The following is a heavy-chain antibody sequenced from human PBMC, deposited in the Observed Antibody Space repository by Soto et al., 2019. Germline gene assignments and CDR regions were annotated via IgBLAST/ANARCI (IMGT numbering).Heavy chain of an antibody. CDR2: ISPNSGNI. CDR1: GYTFTRNG. Sequence: QDHLVQSGAEVKKPGASVNVSCKTSGYTFTRNGISWVRQAPGQGLEWMGWISPNSGNIKYAQKLQGRVIMTTDTSTSTAYMELRSLRSDDTAVYYCVKDRDSNSWPSRDVWGPGTTVTVSS. D-gene: IGHD3-22*01. J-gene: IGHJ6*02. CDR3: VKDRDSNSWPSRDV. V-gene: IGHV1-18*01.